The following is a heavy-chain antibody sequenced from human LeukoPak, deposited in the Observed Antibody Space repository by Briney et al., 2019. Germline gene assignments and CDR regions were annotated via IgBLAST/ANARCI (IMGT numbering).Heavy chain of an antibody. CDR2: ISGSGGST. CDR3: AKGSRIRARPDYFDY. D-gene: IGHD6-6*01. J-gene: IGHJ4*02. Sequence: GGSLRLSCAASAFTFSSYAMSWVRQAPGKGLEWVSAISGSGGSTYYADSVKGRFTISRDNSKNTLYLQMNSLRAEDTAVYYCAKGSRIRARPDYFDYWGQGTLVTVSS. CDR1: AFTFSSYA. V-gene: IGHV3-23*01.